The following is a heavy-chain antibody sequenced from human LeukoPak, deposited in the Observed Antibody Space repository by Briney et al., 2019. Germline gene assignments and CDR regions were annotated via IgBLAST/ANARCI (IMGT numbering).Heavy chain of an antibody. Sequence: GGSLRLSCTTSGFIFNTYEFKWVRQAPGRGLEWVSHIGTGGSPIYYADSVKGRFTISRDDARQSLYLQMDSLRVEDTAVYYCASGLVIDYWGQGTLVTVSS. D-gene: IGHD3/OR15-3a*01. V-gene: IGHV3-48*03. CDR2: IGTGGSPI. J-gene: IGHJ4*02. CDR1: GFIFNTYE. CDR3: ASGLVIDY.